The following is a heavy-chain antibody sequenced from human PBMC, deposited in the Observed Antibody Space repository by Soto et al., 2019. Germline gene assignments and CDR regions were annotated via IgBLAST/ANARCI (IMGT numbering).Heavy chain of an antibody. CDR1: GFANY. Sequence: EAQVVESGGGLVQPGGSLRLSCATSGFANYLIWVRQAPGKGLECVSGIFGGGRMYYADSVKGRFITSKDNSNNMVYLQMNSLRAEDTAIYYCARPSGDNELPFDLWGRGTVVAVTS. V-gene: IGHV3-53*01. CDR2: IFGGGRM. D-gene: IGHD1-26*01. CDR3: ARPSGDNELPFDL. J-gene: IGHJ3*01.